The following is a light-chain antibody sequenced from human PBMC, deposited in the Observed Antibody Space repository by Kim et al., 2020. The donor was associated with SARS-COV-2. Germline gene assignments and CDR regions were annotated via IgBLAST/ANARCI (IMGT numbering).Light chain of an antibody. J-gene: IGKJ2*01. CDR1: QSVSSY. CDR3: QQHSNYA. CDR2: DAS. V-gene: IGKV3-11*01. Sequence: EIVLTQSPATLSLSPGERATLSCRASQSVSSYLAWYQHKPGQAPRLLIYDASNRATDIPARFSGSGSGTDFTLTISSLEPEDFAVYYCQQHSNYAFGQGTKLEI.